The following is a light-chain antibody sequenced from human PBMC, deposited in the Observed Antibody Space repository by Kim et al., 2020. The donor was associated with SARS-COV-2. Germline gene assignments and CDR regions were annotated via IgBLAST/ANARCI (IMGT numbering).Light chain of an antibody. CDR1: SRDVGNSNL. CDR2: EVS. J-gene: IGLJ2*01. Sequence: QSITISCTGTSRDVGNSNLVSWYQQRPGKAPYLIMFEVSKRPSGVSNRFSGSKSGDTASLTIAGLQAEDESDYYCCSYAGSSAFVIFGGGTKVTVL. CDR3: CSYAGSSAFVI. V-gene: IGLV2-23*02.